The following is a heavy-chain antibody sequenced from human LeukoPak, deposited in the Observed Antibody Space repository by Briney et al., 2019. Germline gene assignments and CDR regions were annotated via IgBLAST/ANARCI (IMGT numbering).Heavy chain of an antibody. Sequence: SETLSLTRTVSGGSISSYYWSWIRQPPGKGLEWIGYIYYSGSTNYNPSLKSRVTISVDTSKNQFSLKLSSVTAADTAVYYCARSGAYCSGGSCYSIDYWGQGTLVTVSS. CDR2: IYYSGST. D-gene: IGHD2-15*01. V-gene: IGHV4-59*01. CDR3: ARSGAYCSGGSCYSIDY. J-gene: IGHJ4*02. CDR1: GGSISSYY.